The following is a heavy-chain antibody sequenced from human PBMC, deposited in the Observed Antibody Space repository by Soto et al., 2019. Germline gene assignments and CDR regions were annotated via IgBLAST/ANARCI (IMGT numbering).Heavy chain of an antibody. CDR3: ARDARRDGYNFAGPRYYFDY. CDR2: IIPILGIA. D-gene: IGHD5-12*01. Sequence: QVQLVQSGAEVKKPGSSVKVSCKASGGTFSSYTISWVRQAPGQGLEWMGRIIPILGIANYAQKFQGRVTITADKSTSTAYMELSSLRSEDTAVYYCARDARRDGYNFAGPRYYFDYWGQGTLVTVSS. J-gene: IGHJ4*02. CDR1: GGTFSSYT. V-gene: IGHV1-69*08.